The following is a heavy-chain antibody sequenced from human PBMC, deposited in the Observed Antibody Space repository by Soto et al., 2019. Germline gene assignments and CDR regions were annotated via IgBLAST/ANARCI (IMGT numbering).Heavy chain of an antibody. CDR1: GVTFSSYN. CDR3: ARDGYNRGGFDY. D-gene: IGHD3-10*01. CDR2: ISFDGANT. J-gene: IGHJ4*02. Sequence: QVQLVESGGGVVPPGGSLRVSCVASGVTFSSYNMHWVRQAPGEGLEWVAVISFDGANTFYADSVKGRFTISRDISRDTLYLQMSSLRDEDTAIYYCARDGYNRGGFDYWGQGTLVTVSS. V-gene: IGHV3-30-3*01.